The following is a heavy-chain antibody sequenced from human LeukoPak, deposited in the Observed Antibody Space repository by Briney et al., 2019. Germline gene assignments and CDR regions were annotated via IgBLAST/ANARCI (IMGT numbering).Heavy chain of an antibody. CDR1: GYTLTGLS. CDR3: ATATPEAYADYYYYMDV. CDR2: IDPEDGET. Sequence: ASVKVSCKASGYTLTGLSMHWVRQAPGKGLEWMGAIDPEDGETIYAQKFQGRVTMTEDTSTDTAYMELSSLRSEGTAVYYCATATPEAYADYYYYMDVWGKGTTVTVSS. D-gene: IGHD1-14*01. J-gene: IGHJ6*03. V-gene: IGHV1-24*01.